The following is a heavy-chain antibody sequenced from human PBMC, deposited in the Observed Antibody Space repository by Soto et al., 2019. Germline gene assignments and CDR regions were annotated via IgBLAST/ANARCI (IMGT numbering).Heavy chain of an antibody. Sequence: ASVKVSCKASGYTFTSYAMHWVRQAPGQRLEWMGWINAGNGNTKYSQKFQGRVTITRDTSASTAYMELSSLRSEDTAVYYCARDLGGYGSITSCFPYNWFDLWGQGTLVTVSS. CDR2: INAGNGNT. CDR3: ARDLGGYGSITSCFPYNWFDL. J-gene: IGHJ5*02. CDR1: GYTFTSYA. V-gene: IGHV1-3*01. D-gene: IGHD2-2*01.